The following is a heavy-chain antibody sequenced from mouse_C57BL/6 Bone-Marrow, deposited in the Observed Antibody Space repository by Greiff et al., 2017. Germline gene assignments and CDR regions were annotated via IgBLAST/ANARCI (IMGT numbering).Heavy chain of an antibody. J-gene: IGHJ4*01. CDR1: GFNIKDDY. D-gene: IGHD1-1*02. Sequence: VQLKQSGAELVRPGASVKLSCTASGFNIKDDYMHWVKQRPEQGLEWIGWIDPENGDTEYASKFQGKATITADTSSNTAYLQLSSLTSEDTAVYYCTRGWGKFAMDYWGQGTSVTVSS. V-gene: IGHV14-4*01. CDR2: IDPENGDT. CDR3: TRGWGKFAMDY.